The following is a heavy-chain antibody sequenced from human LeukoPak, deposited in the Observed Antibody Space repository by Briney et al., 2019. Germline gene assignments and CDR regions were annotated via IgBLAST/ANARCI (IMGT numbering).Heavy chain of an antibody. J-gene: IGHJ3*02. CDR1: EFTFSDHY. Sequence: PGGSLRLFCAASEFTFSDHYMDWVRQAPGKGLEWVGRSRDKANSYSTEYAASVEGRFTVSRDDSKNLFYLQMNSLRTEDTAVYYCVNRGYPAAFDIWGQGTVVTVSS. D-gene: IGHD5-18*01. V-gene: IGHV3-72*01. CDR3: VNRGYPAAFDI. CDR2: SRDKANSYST.